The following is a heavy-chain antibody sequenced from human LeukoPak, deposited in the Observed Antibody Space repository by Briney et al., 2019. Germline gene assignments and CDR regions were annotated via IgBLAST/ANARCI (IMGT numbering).Heavy chain of an antibody. D-gene: IGHD6-19*01. CDR3: AKSEGYSSGWFYDY. CDR1: GFTFSNYA. Sequence: GGSLRLSCAASGFTFSNYAMSWVRQAPGKGLEWVSGISGSGVSTYYVDSVQGRFTISRDNSKNTLYLQMNSLRAEDTAVYYCAKSEGYSSGWFYDYWGQGTLVTVSP. J-gene: IGHJ4*02. CDR2: ISGSGVST. V-gene: IGHV3-23*01.